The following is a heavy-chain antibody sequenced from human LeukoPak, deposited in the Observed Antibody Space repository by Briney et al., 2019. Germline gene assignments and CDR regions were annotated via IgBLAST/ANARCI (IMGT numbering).Heavy chain of an antibody. CDR3: ARLANYDFWSGYDKVDY. Sequence: GESLKISRKGSGYSFTSYWIGWVRQMPGKGLEWMGIIYPGYSDTRYSPSFQGQVTISADKSISTAYLQWSSLKASDTAMYYCARLANYDFWSGYDKVDYWGQGTLVTVSS. CDR2: IYPGYSDT. J-gene: IGHJ4*02. V-gene: IGHV5-51*01. CDR1: GYSFTSYW. D-gene: IGHD3-3*01.